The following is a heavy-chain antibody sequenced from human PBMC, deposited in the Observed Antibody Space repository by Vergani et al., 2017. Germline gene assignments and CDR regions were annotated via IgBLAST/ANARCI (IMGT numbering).Heavy chain of an antibody. J-gene: IGHJ4*02. V-gene: IGHV3-23*01. CDR3: AKAGSMTMVRGVITFDY. CDR2: ISGSGGSK. Sequence: EVQLLESGGGLVQPGGSLRLSCAASGFTFSSYAMSWVRQAPGKGLEWVSAISGSGGSKYYADSVKGRFTISRDNSKNTLYLQMNSLRAEDTAVYYCAKAGSMTMVRGVITFDYWGQGTLVTVSS. CDR1: GFTFSSYA. D-gene: IGHD3-10*01.